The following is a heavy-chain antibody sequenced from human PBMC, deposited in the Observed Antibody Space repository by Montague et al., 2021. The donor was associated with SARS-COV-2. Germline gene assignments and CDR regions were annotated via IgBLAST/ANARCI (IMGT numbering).Heavy chain of an antibody. V-gene: IGHV4-59*01. D-gene: IGHD3-3*01. J-gene: IGHJ4*02. Sequence: SETLSLTCTVSGGSISSYYWSWIRQPPGKGLEWIGYIYYSGSTNYNPSLKSRVTISVDTSKNQFPLKLSSVTAADTAVYYCARAPVAHITIFGVVTSFDYWGQGTLVTVSS. CDR3: ARAPVAHITIFGVVTSFDY. CDR2: IYYSGST. CDR1: GGSISSYY.